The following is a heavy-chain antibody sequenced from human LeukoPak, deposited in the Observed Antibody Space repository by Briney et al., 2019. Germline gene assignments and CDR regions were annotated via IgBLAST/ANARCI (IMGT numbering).Heavy chain of an antibody. Sequence: ASVKVSCKTSGYSFTAFYIHWVRQAPGQGLEWMGWIHPRRGDTSYAQKFQGRVTMTRDTSTSTVYMELSSLRSEDTAVYYCARDPYYYDSSGYYSYYYYGMDVWGQGTTVTVSS. CDR3: ARDPYYYDSSGYYSYYYYGMDV. CDR1: GYSFTAFY. J-gene: IGHJ6*02. V-gene: IGHV1-46*01. D-gene: IGHD3-22*01. CDR2: IHPRRGDT.